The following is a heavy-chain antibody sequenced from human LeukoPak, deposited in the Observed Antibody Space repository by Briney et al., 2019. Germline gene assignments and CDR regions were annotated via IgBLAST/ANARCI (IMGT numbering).Heavy chain of an antibody. D-gene: IGHD2-15*01. Sequence: GGSLRLSCVVSGFSFNNYGMNWVRQAPGKGLEWVAHIGFGGNFYYADSVKGRFTISRVNAKNSLYLQMDNLRDDDTAVYYCAKDYQWSCDYWGQGTLVTVSS. V-gene: IGHV3-48*02. CDR3: AKDYQWSCDY. CDR2: IGFGGNF. CDR1: GFSFNNYG. J-gene: IGHJ4*02.